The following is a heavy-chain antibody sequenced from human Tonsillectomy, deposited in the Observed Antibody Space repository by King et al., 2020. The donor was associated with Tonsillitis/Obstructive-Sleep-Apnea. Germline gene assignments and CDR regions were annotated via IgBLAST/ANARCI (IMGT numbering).Heavy chain of an antibody. V-gene: IGHV4-39*01. D-gene: IGHD2-21*02. Sequence: QLQESGPGLVKPSETLSLTCTVSGGSISSSSYYWGWIRQPPGKGLEWIGSIYYSGSTYYNPSLKSRVTISVDTSKNQFSLKLSSVTAADTAVYYCARHVRGDFDYYYMDVWGKGTPVTVSS. CDR2: IYYSGST. CDR1: GGSISSSSYY. CDR3: ARHVRGDFDYYYMDV. J-gene: IGHJ6*03.